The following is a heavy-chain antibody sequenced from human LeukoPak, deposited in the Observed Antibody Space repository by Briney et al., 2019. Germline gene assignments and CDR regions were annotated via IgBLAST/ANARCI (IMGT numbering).Heavy chain of an antibody. V-gene: IGHV3-11*05. CDR2: ISSSSSYT. J-gene: IGHJ5*02. CDR3: ARGQMYYDRLRSYWFDP. Sequence: GGSLRLSCAASGFTFSDYYMSWIRQAPGKGLEWVSYISSSSSYTNYADSVKGRFTISRDNAKNLLYLQMNSLRAEDTAVYYCARGQMYYDRLRSYWFDPWGQGTLVTVSS. CDR1: GFTFSDYY. D-gene: IGHD3-9*01.